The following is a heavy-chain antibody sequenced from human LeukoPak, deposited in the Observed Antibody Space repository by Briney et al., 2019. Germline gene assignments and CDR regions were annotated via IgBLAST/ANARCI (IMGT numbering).Heavy chain of an antibody. CDR2: LYYSGST. D-gene: IGHD5/OR15-5a*01. CDR1: GGSITSGGYY. J-gene: IGHJ6*03. CDR3: ARSRRYYYSYMDV. V-gene: IGHV4-31*03. Sequence: SETLSLTCTFSGGSITSGGYYSSWIRQHPGKGLEWIGYLYYSGSTFYNPSLESRVTISVDTSKNQFSLKLTSVTAADTAVYYCARSRRYYYSYMDVWGKGTTVTVSS.